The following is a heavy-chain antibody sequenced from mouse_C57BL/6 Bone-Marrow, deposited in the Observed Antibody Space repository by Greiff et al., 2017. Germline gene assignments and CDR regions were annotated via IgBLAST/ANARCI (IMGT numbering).Heavy chain of an antibody. J-gene: IGHJ2*01. V-gene: IGHV1-76*01. CDR1: GYTFTDYY. D-gene: IGHD1-1*01. CDR2: IYPGSGNT. CDR3: AREDYYGSTYYFDY. Sequence: VQLQQSGAELVRPGASVKLSCKASGYTFTDYYINWVKQRPGQGLEWIARIYPGSGNTYYNEKFKGKATLTAEKSSSTAYMQLSSLTSEDSAVYFWAREDYYGSTYYFDYWGQGTTLTVSS.